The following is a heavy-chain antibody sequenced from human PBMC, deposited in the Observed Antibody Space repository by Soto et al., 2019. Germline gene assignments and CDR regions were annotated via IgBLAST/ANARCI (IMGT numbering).Heavy chain of an antibody. J-gene: IGHJ4*02. V-gene: IGHV3-73*01. CDR2: IRSKANSYAT. Sequence: GGSLRLSCAASGFTFSGSAMHWVRQASGKGLEWVGRIRSKANSYATAYAASVKGRFTISRDDSKNTAYLQMNSLKTEDTAVYYCTITIPDIVVVVAALDYWGQGTLVTVSS. D-gene: IGHD2-15*01. CDR1: GFTFSGSA. CDR3: TITIPDIVVVVAALDY.